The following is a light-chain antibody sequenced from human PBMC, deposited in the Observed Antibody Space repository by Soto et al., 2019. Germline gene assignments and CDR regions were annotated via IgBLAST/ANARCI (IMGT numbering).Light chain of an antibody. J-gene: IGKJ1*01. CDR3: QQYGSSLTWT. CDR2: GAS. Sequence: EIVLTQSPGTLSLSPGERATLSCGASQSVSSSYLAWYQQKPGQAPRLLIYGASNRATGIPDRFSGSGSGTDFTLTISRLEPEDFAVYYCQQYGSSLTWTFGQGTKVEIK. V-gene: IGKV3-20*01. CDR1: QSVSSSY.